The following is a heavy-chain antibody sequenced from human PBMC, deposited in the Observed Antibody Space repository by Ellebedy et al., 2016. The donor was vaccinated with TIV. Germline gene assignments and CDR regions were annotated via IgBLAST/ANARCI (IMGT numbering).Heavy chain of an antibody. CDR3: ARDKIEGPTHYDY. J-gene: IGHJ4*02. CDR2: IKGDGSEK. Sequence: GESLKISCAASGFIFSDYWMTWVRQAPGKGLEWVANIKGDGSEKYYVDSAKGRFTISRDNARNSLYLQMNSLRAEDTAVYYCARDKIEGPTHYDYWGQGILVTVSS. D-gene: IGHD1-26*01. CDR1: GFIFSDYW. V-gene: IGHV3-7*01.